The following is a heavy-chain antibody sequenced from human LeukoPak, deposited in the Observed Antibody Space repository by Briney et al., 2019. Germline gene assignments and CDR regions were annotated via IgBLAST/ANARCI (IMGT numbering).Heavy chain of an antibody. CDR3: ARVSWDSSICYYCDY. CDR1: GFSFSSYW. V-gene: IGHV3-7*01. J-gene: IGHJ4*02. D-gene: IGHD3-22*01. CDR2: IKQDGSEK. Sequence: GGSLRLSFAASGFSFSSYWVPWVRQAPGKGLEWVANIKQDGSEKYYVDSVKGRFTISSDNAKNSLYLQMNSLRADDTAVYYCARVSWDSSICYYCDYWGQGTLVTVSS.